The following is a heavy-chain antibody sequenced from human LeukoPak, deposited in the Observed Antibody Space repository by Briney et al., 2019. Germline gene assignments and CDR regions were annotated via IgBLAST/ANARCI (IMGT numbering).Heavy chain of an antibody. V-gene: IGHV1-69*04. CDR1: GGTFSSYA. CDR2: IIPILGIA. D-gene: IGHD3-3*01. J-gene: IGHJ4*02. CDR3: ATSAPVATFLENYFDY. Sequence: ASVKVSCKASGGTFSSYAISWVRQAPGQGLEWMGRIIPILGIANYAQKFQGRVTITADKSTSTAYMELSSLRSEDTAVYYCATSAPVATFLENYFDYWGQGTLVTVSS.